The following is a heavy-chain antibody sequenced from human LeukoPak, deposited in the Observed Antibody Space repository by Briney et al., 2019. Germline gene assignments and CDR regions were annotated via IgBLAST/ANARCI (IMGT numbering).Heavy chain of an antibody. CDR2: ISSSNSYI. CDR3: ARDPSTYGDEEDLNDY. Sequence: GGSLTLSCAASRFTFSSYSMNWVRQAPGKGLEWVSSISSSNSYIYYADSVKGRFTISRDNAKNSLYLQMNSLRAEDTAVYYCARDPSTYGDEEDLNDYWGQGTLVTVS. J-gene: IGHJ4*02. V-gene: IGHV3-21*01. CDR1: RFTFSSYS. D-gene: IGHD4-17*01.